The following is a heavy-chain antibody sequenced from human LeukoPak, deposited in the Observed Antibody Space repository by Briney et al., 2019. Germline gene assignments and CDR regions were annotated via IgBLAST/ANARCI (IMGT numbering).Heavy chain of an antibody. CDR2: IYHSGST. V-gene: IGHV4-30-2*01. Sequence: SETLSLTCTVSGGSISSGGYYWSWIRQPPGKGLEWIGYIYHSGSTYYNPSLKSRVTISVDTSKNQFSLKLSSVTAADTAVYYCARTRWLLRYFDYWGQGTLVTVSS. J-gene: IGHJ4*02. CDR1: GGSISSGGYY. D-gene: IGHD3-22*01. CDR3: ARTRWLLRYFDY.